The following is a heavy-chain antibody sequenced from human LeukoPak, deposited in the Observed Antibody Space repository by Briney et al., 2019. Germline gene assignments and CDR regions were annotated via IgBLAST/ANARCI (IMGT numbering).Heavy chain of an antibody. V-gene: IGHV6-1*01. CDR2: TYYRSKWFN. J-gene: IGHJ3*02. CDR3: ARDESSGYDEAPFDAFDI. D-gene: IGHD5-12*01. CDR1: GDSVSSVSAA. Sequence: SQTLSLTCAISGDSVSSVSAAWNWIRQSPSRGLEWLGRTYYRSKWFNDYAVSVKSRIIINPDRSKNQFSLHLNSVTPEDTAVYYCARDESSGYDEAPFDAFDIWGQGTMVTVSS.